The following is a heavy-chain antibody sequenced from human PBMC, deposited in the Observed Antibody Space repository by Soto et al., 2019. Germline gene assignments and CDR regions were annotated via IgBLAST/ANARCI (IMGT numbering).Heavy chain of an antibody. CDR2: IIPILGIA. CDR3: ASIIGSDSSSYYGMDV. CDR1: GGTFSSYA. J-gene: IGHJ6*02. Sequence: ASVKVSCKASGGTFSSYAISWVRQAPGQGLEWMGRIIPILGIANYAQKFQGRVTITADKSTSTAYMELSSLRSEDTAVYFCASIIGSDSSSYYGMDVWGQGTTVTVSS. V-gene: IGHV1-69*04. D-gene: IGHD1-26*01.